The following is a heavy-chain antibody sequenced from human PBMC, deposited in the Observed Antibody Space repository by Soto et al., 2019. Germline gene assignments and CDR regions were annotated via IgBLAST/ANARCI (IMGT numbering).Heavy chain of an antibody. CDR1: GFTFSSYA. CDR2: IWCDGGNK. J-gene: IGHJ4*02. CDR3: ARDIGPRDCSSTSCYDPLFDY. Sequence: GGSLRLSCAASGFTFSSYAMSWVRQAPGKGLEWVSAIWCDGGNKYYADSVKGRFTISRDNSKNTLYLQMNSLRAEDTAVYYCARDIGPRDCSSTSCYDPLFDYWGQGTLVTVSS. D-gene: IGHD2-2*01. V-gene: IGHV3-23*01.